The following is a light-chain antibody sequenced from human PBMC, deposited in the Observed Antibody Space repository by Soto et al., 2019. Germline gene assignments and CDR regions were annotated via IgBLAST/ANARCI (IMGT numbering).Light chain of an antibody. J-gene: IGKJ1*01. CDR2: GAS. CDR3: QQYGGSPGT. V-gene: IGKV3-20*01. CDR1: QSVSNNY. Sequence: EILLTHSPGTLSLSPGERATLSCRASQSVSNNYLAWYQQQPGQAPRRLIYGASSRATGIPDRFSGSGSGTDFTLTISRLESEDFAVYYCQQYGGSPGTFGQGTKVDIK.